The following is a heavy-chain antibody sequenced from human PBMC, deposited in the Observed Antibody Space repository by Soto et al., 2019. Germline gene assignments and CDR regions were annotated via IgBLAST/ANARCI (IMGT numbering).Heavy chain of an antibody. V-gene: IGHV3-21*04. CDR1: GFTFSSYS. D-gene: IGHD2-15*01. J-gene: IGHJ1*01. CDR2: ISSSSSYI. Sequence: GSLRLSCAASGFTFSSYSMNWVRQAPGKGLEWVSSISSSSSYIYYADSVKGRFTISRDNSKNTLNLQMNDLRVEDTAVIYCAKGRKSTEKDIAVMLAAASSIQHWGQGTLVTVSS. CDR3: AKGRKSTEKDIAVMLAAASSIQH.